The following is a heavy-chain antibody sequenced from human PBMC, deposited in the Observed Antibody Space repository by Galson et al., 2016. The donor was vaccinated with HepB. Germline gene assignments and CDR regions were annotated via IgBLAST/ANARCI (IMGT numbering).Heavy chain of an antibody. Sequence: SLRLSCAASGFTFSTYWMDWVRQVPGKGLVWVSHIKTDGTVSTYADSVKGRFTISRDNAKNIVYRQMNSRRPDDTAVYYCARGIAIIGAGVDYWGRGTRVTVSS. CDR1: GFTFSTYW. J-gene: IGHJ4*02. D-gene: IGHD3-3*01. CDR3: ARGIAIIGAGVDY. CDR2: IKTDGTVS. V-gene: IGHV3-74*01.